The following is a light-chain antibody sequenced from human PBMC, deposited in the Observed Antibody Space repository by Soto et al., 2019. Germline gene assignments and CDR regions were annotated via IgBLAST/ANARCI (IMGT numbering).Light chain of an antibody. Sequence: QSVLTQPPSATGPPGQSVSISCSGSTSNIGRNTVSWYQQLPGTAPHLLIYNNNHRPSGVPDRFSGSKSGTSASLAISGLQSEDEADYYCAAWDDSLNDYVFGAGTKVTVL. V-gene: IGLV1-44*01. CDR1: TSNIGRNT. CDR2: NNN. CDR3: AAWDDSLNDYV. J-gene: IGLJ1*01.